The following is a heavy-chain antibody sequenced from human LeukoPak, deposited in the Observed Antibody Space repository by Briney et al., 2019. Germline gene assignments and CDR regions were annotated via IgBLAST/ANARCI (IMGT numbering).Heavy chain of an antibody. J-gene: IGHJ4*02. V-gene: IGHV3-53*04. CDR1: GLTVSSNY. CDR3: ARLIAVAGTRYFDY. D-gene: IGHD6-19*01. CDR2: IYSGGST. Sequence: GGSLRPACAASGLTVSSNYMSWVRQAPGKGLGWDSVIYSGGSTYYADSAKGRFTISRHNSKNTLYLQMNSLRAEDTAVYYCARLIAVAGTRYFDYWGQGTLVTVSS.